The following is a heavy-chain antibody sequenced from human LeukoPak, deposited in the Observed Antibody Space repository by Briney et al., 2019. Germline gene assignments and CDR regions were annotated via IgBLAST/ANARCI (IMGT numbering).Heavy chain of an antibody. CDR1: QFTFSGYN. J-gene: IGHJ4*02. Sequence: PGGSLRLSCAASQFTFSGYNMNWVRQAPGKGLEWISYISSSPTTIYYADSVKGRFTISRDNAKNSIYLQMNSLRVEDTAVYYCARGYGEYDSSGYGYHFDYWGQGTLVTVSS. D-gene: IGHD3-22*01. CDR2: ISSSPTTI. CDR3: ARGYGEYDSSGYGYHFDY. V-gene: IGHV3-48*04.